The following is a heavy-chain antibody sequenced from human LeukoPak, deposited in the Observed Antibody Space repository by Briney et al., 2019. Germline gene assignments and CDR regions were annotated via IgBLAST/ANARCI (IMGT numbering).Heavy chain of an antibody. V-gene: IGHV4-59*01. CDR2: IYYSGST. Sequence: SETLSLTCTVSGGSISSYYWSWIRQPPGKGLEWIGYIYYSGSTNYNPSLKSRVTISVDTSKNQFSLKLSSVTAADTAVYYCARDRYSSSSLSDYWGQGTLVTVSS. CDR3: ARDRYSSSSLSDY. J-gene: IGHJ4*02. D-gene: IGHD6-13*01. CDR1: GGSISSYY.